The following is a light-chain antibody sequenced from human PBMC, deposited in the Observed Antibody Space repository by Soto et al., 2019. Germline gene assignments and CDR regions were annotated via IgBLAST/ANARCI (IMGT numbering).Light chain of an antibody. CDR1: SSDVGGYNY. CDR3: SSYTSSSTLV. J-gene: IGLJ2*01. Sequence: QSALTQPASVSASPGQSITISCTGTSSDVGGYNYVSWYQQHPGKAPKLMIYDVSNRPSGVSNRFSGSKSGNTASLTISGLQAEDEADYYCSSYTSSSTLVFGGGTKVTVL. CDR2: DVS. V-gene: IGLV2-14*01.